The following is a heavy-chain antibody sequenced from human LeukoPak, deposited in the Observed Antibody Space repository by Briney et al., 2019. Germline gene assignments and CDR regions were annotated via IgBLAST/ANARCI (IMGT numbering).Heavy chain of an antibody. CDR2: IIPIFGTA. CDR3: ARAITMVRGVKSYYYYYMDV. V-gene: IGHV1-69*01. CDR1: GGTFSSHA. D-gene: IGHD3-10*01. Sequence: SVKVSCKASGGTFSSHAISWVRQAPGQGLEWMGGIIPIFGTANYAQKFQGRVTITADESTSTAYMELSSLRSEDTAVYYCARAITMVRGVKSYYYYYMDVWGKGTTVTVSS. J-gene: IGHJ6*03.